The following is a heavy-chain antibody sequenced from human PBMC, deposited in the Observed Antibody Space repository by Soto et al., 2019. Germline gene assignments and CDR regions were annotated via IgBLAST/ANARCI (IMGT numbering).Heavy chain of an antibody. J-gene: IGHJ5*02. D-gene: IGHD3-22*01. Sequence: ASVKVSCKASGYTFTSYDINWVRQATGQGLEWMGWMNPNSGNTGYAQKFQGRVTMTRNTSISTAYMELSSLRSEDTAVYYCAGGGINYYDSSGYLPWGQGILANVSS. CDR2: MNPNSGNT. CDR3: AGGGINYYDSSGYLP. V-gene: IGHV1-8*01. CDR1: GYTFTSYD.